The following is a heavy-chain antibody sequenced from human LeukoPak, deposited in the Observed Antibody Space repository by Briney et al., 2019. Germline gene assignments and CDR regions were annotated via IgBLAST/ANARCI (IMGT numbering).Heavy chain of an antibody. CDR3: ARHVRTYDILTGYHHPYFFDY. D-gene: IGHD3-9*01. J-gene: IGHJ4*02. Sequence: GESLKISCKGSGYSFTNYWIGWVRQMPGKGLEWMGTIDPSDSYTNYSPSFQGHVTISADKSISTAFLQWSSLRASDTAMYYCARHVRTYDILTGYHHPYFFDYWGQGTLVTVSS. V-gene: IGHV5-10-1*01. CDR1: GYSFTNYW. CDR2: IDPSDSYT.